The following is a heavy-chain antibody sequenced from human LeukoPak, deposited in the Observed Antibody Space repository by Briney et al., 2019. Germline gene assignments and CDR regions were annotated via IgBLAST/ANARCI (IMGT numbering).Heavy chain of an antibody. CDR3: ARGYCTNGVCSSDYFDF. CDR1: GGSFSGYY. CDR2: IYNSGST. J-gene: IGHJ4*02. D-gene: IGHD2-8*01. V-gene: IGHV4-34*09. Sequence: SETLSLTCAVYGGSFSGYYRSWIRQPPGKGLEWIGYIYNSGSTYYNPSLKSRSTISLDTSKNQFSLKLSSVTAADTAVYYCARGYCTNGVCSSDYFDFWGQGTLVTVSS.